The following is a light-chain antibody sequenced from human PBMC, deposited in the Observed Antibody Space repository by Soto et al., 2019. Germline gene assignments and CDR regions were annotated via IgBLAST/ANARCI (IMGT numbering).Light chain of an antibody. J-gene: IGKJ1*01. V-gene: IGKV3-15*01. CDR3: QQYNKWPRT. CDR1: QSVSSN. CDR2: GAS. Sequence: EIVMTQSPATLSVSPGERATLSCRASQSVSSNLAWYQRKPGQAPRLLIYGASTRATGFPARFSGSGSGTEFTLTISSLQSEDSAVYYCQQYNKWPRTFGQGTKVVIK.